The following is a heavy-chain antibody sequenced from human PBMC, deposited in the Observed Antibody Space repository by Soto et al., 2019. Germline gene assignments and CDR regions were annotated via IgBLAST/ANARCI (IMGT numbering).Heavy chain of an antibody. J-gene: IGHJ4*02. CDR1: GFTFSSYA. D-gene: IGHD2-21*02. Sequence: GGSLRLSCAASGFTFSSYAMSWVRQAPGKGLEWVSAISGSGGSTYYADSVKGRFTISRDNSKNTLYLQMNSLRAEDTAVYYCAKRSYCGGDCYDPPGYGGQGTLVTVSS. CDR2: ISGSGGST. V-gene: IGHV3-23*01. CDR3: AKRSYCGGDCYDPPGY.